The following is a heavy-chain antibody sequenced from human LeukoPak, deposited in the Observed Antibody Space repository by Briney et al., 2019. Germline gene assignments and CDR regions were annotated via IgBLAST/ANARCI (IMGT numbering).Heavy chain of an antibody. CDR3: ARDRRLTYFDY. D-gene: IGHD6-25*01. V-gene: IGHV3-30-3*01. CDR2: ISYDGSNK. CDR1: GFTFSSYA. J-gene: IGHJ4*02. Sequence: AGGSLRLSCAASGFTFSSYAMHWVRQAPGKGLEWVAVISYDGSNKYYADSVKGRFTISRDNSKNTLYLQMNGLRAEDTAVYYCARDRRLTYFDYWGQGTLVTVSS.